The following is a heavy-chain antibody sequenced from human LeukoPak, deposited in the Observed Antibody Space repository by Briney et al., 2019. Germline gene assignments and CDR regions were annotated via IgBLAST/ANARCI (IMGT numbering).Heavy chain of an antibody. V-gene: IGHV3-33*01. J-gene: IGHJ4*02. CDR1: GFTFSSYG. D-gene: IGHD6-19*01. CDR2: IWYDGSNK. Sequence: GGSLRLSCAASGFTFSSYGMHWVRQAPGKGLEWVAVIWYDGSNKYYADSVKGRFTISRDNSKNTLYLQMNSLRAEDTAVYYCARVTPAGAWLGYFDYWGQGTLVTVSS. CDR3: ARVTPAGAWLGYFDY.